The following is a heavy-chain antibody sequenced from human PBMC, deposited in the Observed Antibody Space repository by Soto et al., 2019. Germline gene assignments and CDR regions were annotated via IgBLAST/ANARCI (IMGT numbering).Heavy chain of an antibody. J-gene: IGHJ4*02. D-gene: IGHD4-4*01. CDR3: ASARLHYRTIDY. V-gene: IGHV4-30-4*01. Sequence: KLSETLSLTCTVSGGSISSGDYCWTWIRQPPGKGLEWIGYIYDSGSTYDNPSLRNRLTISVDTSKNQFSLKLSLVTAADTAVYYCASARLHYRTIDYWGQGTLVTVSS. CDR1: GGSISSGDYC. CDR2: IYDSGST.